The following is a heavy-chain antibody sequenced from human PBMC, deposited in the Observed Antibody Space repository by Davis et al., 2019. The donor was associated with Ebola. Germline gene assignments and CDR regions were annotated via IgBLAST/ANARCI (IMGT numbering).Heavy chain of an antibody. CDR2: ITNNGDRT. Sequence: GESLKISCAASGFTFSNYAMHWVRQAPGKGLEYVSAITNNGDRTYYANSVKGRFTISRHNSKNTLYLQMNSLRAEDTAVYYCARYGSGNKYGMDVWGQGTTVTVSS. J-gene: IGHJ6*02. CDR1: GFTFSNYA. CDR3: ARYGSGNKYGMDV. D-gene: IGHD3-10*01. V-gene: IGHV3-64*01.